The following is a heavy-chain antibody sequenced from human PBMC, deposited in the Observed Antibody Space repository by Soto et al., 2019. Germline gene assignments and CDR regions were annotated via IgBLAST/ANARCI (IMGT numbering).Heavy chain of an antibody. CDR2: IYSGGST. Sequence: EVQLVESGGGLVQPGGSLRLSCAASGFTVSSNYMSWVRQAPGKGLEWVSVIYSGGSTDYADSVKGRFTISRHNSKNTLYLQMNSLRAEDTAVYYCARGGYSSSLDFDLWGRGTLVTVSS. CDR1: GFTVSSNY. CDR3: ARGGYSSSLDFDL. D-gene: IGHD6-13*01. V-gene: IGHV3-53*04. J-gene: IGHJ2*01.